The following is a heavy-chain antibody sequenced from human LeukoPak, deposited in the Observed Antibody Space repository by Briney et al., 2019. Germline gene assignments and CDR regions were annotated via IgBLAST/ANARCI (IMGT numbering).Heavy chain of an antibody. CDR2: INPSGGST. Sequence: ASVKVSCKASGYTFTSYYMHWVRQAPGQGLEWMGIINPSGGSTSYAQKFQGRVTMTRDTSTSTVYMELSSLRSEDTAVYYCASWSLGGGRDGYNSNYYYGMDVWGKGTTVTVSS. V-gene: IGHV1-46*01. CDR3: ASWSLGGGRDGYNSNYYYGMDV. D-gene: IGHD5-24*01. CDR1: GYTFTSYY. J-gene: IGHJ6*04.